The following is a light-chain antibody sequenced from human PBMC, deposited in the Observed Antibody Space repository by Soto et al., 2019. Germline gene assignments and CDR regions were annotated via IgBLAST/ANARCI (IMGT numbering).Light chain of an antibody. Sequence: ETVLTQSPGTLSLSPGERATLSCRASQSINSNYLAWYQQKPGQSPRVLIYGASSRATGIPDRFSGSGSGTDFTITINRLEPEDFAVYYCQHYDNSPRTFGQGTKVEIK. CDR3: QHYDNSPRT. CDR2: GAS. V-gene: IGKV3-20*01. J-gene: IGKJ1*01. CDR1: QSINSNY.